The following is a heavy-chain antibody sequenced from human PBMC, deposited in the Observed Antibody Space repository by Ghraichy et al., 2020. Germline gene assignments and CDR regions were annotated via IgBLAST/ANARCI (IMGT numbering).Heavy chain of an antibody. CDR1: GFTFTSYA. D-gene: IGHD1-14*01. V-gene: IGHV3-23*01. CDR2: ISSRSSDT. Sequence: GGSLRLSCAASGFTFTSYAMSWVRQAPGKGLEWVSGISSRSSDTYYADSVKGRFTISRDNSKNTLYLQMNSLRAEDTALYYCAKKLTTGSIYYYGLDVWGQGTTVTVSS. CDR3: AKKLTTGSIYYYGLDV. J-gene: IGHJ6*02.